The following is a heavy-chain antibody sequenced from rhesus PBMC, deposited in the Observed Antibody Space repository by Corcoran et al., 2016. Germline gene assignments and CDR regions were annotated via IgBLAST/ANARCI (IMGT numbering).Heavy chain of an antibody. D-gene: IGHD3-16*01. J-gene: IGHJ4*01. Sequence: QVTLKESGPALVKPTQTLPLTCTFSGFSISTSGMGVGWIRQPPGKALEWLALIYWDDDKYYSTSLKSRLTISKDTSKNQVVLTMTNMDPVDTATYYCARRRPNTYYSGSYYLDYWGQGVLVTVSS. CDR2: IYWDDDK. CDR3: ARRRPNTYYSGSYYLDY. CDR1: GFSISTSGMG. V-gene: IGHV2-174*01.